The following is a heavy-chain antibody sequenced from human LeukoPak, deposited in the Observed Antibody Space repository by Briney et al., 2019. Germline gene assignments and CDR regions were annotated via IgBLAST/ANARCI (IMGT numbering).Heavy chain of an antibody. D-gene: IGHD6-13*01. CDR2: ISYDGSKK. CDR3: ARTYSSRPTRAFDI. V-gene: IGHV3-30-3*01. CDR1: GFTFSSYA. J-gene: IGHJ3*02. Sequence: GGSLRLSCAASGFTFSSYAMHWVRQAPGKGLEWVAVISYDGSKKYYADSVKGRFTISRDNSKNTLYLQMNSLRAEDTAVYYCARTYSSRPTRAFDIWGQGTMVTVSS.